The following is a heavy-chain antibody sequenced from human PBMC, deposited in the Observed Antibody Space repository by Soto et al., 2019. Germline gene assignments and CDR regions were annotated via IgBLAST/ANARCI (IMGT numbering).Heavy chain of an antibody. J-gene: IGHJ4*02. CDR2: INAGNGAT. CDR3: ARFCSSSLCYAAFDY. Sequence: QVQLVQSGAEVRKPGASVRVSCKASGYTFTSFAINWVRQAPGQRLEWMGWINAGNGATTYSQNFQGRVTITRDISANSASMELRSLTSADSAVYYCARFCSSSLCYAAFDYWGQGSLVTVPS. CDR1: GYTFTSFA. D-gene: IGHD2-2*01. V-gene: IGHV1-3*01.